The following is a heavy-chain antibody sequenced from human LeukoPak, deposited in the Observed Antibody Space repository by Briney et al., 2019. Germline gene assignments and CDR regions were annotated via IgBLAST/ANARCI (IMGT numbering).Heavy chain of an antibody. CDR2: ISSSSSYI. J-gene: IGHJ4*02. V-gene: IGHV3-21*01. Sequence: GGSLRLSCAASGFTFSSYSMNWVRQAPGKGPEWVSSISSSSSYIYYADSVKGRFTISRDNAKNSLYLQMNSLRAEDTAVYYCARRHDYSNYPDYWGQGTLVTVSS. D-gene: IGHD4-11*01. CDR1: GFTFSSYS. CDR3: ARRHDYSNYPDY.